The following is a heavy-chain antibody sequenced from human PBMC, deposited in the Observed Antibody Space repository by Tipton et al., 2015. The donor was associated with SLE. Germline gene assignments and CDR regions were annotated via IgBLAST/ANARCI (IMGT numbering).Heavy chain of an antibody. CDR3: AREIGGGSNDY. V-gene: IGHV4-59*12. CDR1: GGSISSYY. D-gene: IGHD1-26*01. Sequence: TLSLTCTVSGGSISSYYWSWIRQPPGKGLEWIGYIYYSGSTNYNPSLKSRVTISVDTSKNQFSLKLSSVTAADTAVYYCAREIGGGSNDYWGQGTLVTVFS. J-gene: IGHJ4*02. CDR2: IYYSGST.